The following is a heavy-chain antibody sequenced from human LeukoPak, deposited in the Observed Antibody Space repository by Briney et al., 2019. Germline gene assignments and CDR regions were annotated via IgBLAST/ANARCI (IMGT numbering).Heavy chain of an antibody. J-gene: IGHJ4*02. Sequence: PGGSLRPSCAASGFTFSSYWMHWVRQAPGKGLVWVSRINSDGSSTSYADSVKGRFTISRDNAKNTLYLQMNSLRAEDTAVYYCARRGQDCSSTSCYAGAFDYWGQGTLVTVSS. V-gene: IGHV3-74*01. CDR3: ARRGQDCSSTSCYAGAFDY. CDR2: INSDGSST. CDR1: GFTFSSYW. D-gene: IGHD2-2*01.